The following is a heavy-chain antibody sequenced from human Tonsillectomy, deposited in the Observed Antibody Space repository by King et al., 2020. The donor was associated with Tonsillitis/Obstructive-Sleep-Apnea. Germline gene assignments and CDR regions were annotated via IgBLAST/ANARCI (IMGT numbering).Heavy chain of an antibody. CDR1: GFTFSSYS. D-gene: IGHD2-2*01. J-gene: IGHJ4*02. Sequence: VQLVESGGGLVLPGGSLRLSCAASGFTFSSYSMNWVRQAPGKGLEWVSYISSSSSTIYYADSVKGRFTISSYKAKNSLYLQMNSLRDEDTAVYYCARGNCSSTSCSLGYWGQGTLVTVSS. CDR2: ISSSSSTI. CDR3: ARGNCSSTSCSLGY. V-gene: IGHV3-48*02.